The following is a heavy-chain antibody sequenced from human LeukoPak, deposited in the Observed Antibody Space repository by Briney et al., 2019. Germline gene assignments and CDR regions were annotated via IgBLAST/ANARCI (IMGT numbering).Heavy chain of an antibody. CDR2: INLNTGGA. Sequence: ASVKVSCXASGYTFADYFIHWVRQAPGQGLEWMGRINLNTGGAEYAPKFQGWVTMTRDTSISTAYVEVNRLISDDTAVYYCARDLTSTSNWEFDYWGQGTLVIVSS. CDR3: ARDLTSTSNWEFDY. D-gene: IGHD1-26*01. V-gene: IGHV1-2*04. CDR1: GYTFADYF. J-gene: IGHJ4*02.